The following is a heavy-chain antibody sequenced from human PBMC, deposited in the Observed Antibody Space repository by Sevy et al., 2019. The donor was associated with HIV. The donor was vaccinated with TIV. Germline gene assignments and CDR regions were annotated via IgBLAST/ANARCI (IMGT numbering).Heavy chain of an antibody. CDR2: IQYDGSNK. D-gene: IGHD2-21*01. CDR1: GFGFSSYG. Sequence: GGSLRLSCAASGFGFSSYGMHWVRQAPGKGLEWMSYIQYDGSNKDYADSVKGRFTISRDNSKNTLYLQMNSLRVEDTAVSYCVKEGGGEGGDHWGQGTLVTVSS. CDR3: VKEGGGEGGDH. J-gene: IGHJ4*02. V-gene: IGHV3-30*02.